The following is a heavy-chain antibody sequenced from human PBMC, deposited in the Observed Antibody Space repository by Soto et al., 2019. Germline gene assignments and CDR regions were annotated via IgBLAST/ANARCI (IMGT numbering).Heavy chain of an antibody. CDR3: AKDSDYGDYIMLTPLDY. V-gene: IGHV3-23*04. Sequence: EVQLVESGGGLVKPGGSLRLSCAASGFTFSSYAMSWVRQAPGKGREWVSAISGSGGSTYYADSVKGRFTISRDNSKNTLYLQMNSLRAEDTAVYYCAKDSDYGDYIMLTPLDYWGQGTLVTVSS. J-gene: IGHJ4*02. D-gene: IGHD4-17*01. CDR1: GFTFSSYA. CDR2: ISGSGGST.